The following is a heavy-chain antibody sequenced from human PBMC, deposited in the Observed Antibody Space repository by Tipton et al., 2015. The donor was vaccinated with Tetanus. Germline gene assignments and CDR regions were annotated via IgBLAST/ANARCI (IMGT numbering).Heavy chain of an antibody. J-gene: IGHJ2*01. V-gene: IGHV5-51*01. D-gene: IGHD7-27*01. CDR3: ARRLGPYTGDQIWHFDL. CDR2: IYPGDSDT. CDR1: GYSFNIYW. Sequence: QLVQSGAEVKKPGESLKISCQGSGYSFNIYWIAWVRQMPGKGLEWMGIIYPGDSDTTYSPSFQGQVTTSADRSINTAYLQWSSLKASDTATYYCARRLGPYTGDQIWHFDLWGRGTLVTVSS.